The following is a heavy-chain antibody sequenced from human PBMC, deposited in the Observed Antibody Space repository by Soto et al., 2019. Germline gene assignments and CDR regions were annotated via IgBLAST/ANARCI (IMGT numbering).Heavy chain of an antibody. CDR1: GGSISSSSYY. CDR2: IYYSGST. Sequence: SETLSLTCTVSGGSISSSSYYWGWIRQPPGKGLEWIGSIYYSGSTYYNPSLKSRVTISVDTSKNQFSLKLSSVTAADTAVYYCARVRTEASCAVCTWYNWFDPWGQGTLVTVSS. J-gene: IGHJ5*02. D-gene: IGHD2-2*01. V-gene: IGHV4-39*07. CDR3: ARVRTEASCAVCTWYNWFDP.